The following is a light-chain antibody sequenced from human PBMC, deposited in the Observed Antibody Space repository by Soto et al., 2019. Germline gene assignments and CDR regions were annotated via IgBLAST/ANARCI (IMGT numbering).Light chain of an antibody. CDR1: SSNIGSNT. CDR2: SNN. J-gene: IGLJ2*01. Sequence: QSVLTQPPSASATPGQRVTISCSGGSSNIGSNTVNWYQQLPGTAPKLLIHSNNQRPSGVPDRFYGSKSGTSASLAISGLQSEDEADYYCAAGDDSMNGVVFGGGTKVTVL. V-gene: IGLV1-44*01. CDR3: AAGDDSMNGVV.